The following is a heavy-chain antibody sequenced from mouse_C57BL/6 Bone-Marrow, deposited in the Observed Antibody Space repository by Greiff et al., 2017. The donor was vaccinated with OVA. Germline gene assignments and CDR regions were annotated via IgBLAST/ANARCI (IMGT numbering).Heavy chain of an antibody. CDR1: GYAFSSSW. CDR3: ARDYGSSYWYFDV. Sequence: QVQLKQSGPELVKPGASVKISCKASGYAFSSSWMNWVKQRPGKGLEWIGRIYPGDGDTNYNGKFKGKATLTADKYSSTAYMQRSSLTSEDSAVYFCARDYGSSYWYFDVWGTGTTVTVSS. CDR2: IYPGDGDT. D-gene: IGHD1-1*01. J-gene: IGHJ1*03. V-gene: IGHV1-82*01.